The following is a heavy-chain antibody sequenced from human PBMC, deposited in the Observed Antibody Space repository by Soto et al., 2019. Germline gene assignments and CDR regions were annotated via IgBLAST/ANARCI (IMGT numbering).Heavy chain of an antibody. D-gene: IGHD3-3*01. Sequence: SETLSLTCTVSGGSISSSSYYWGWIRQPPGKGLEWIGSIYYSGSTYYNPSLKSRVTISVDTSKNQFSLKLSSVTAADTAVYYCARTSDYDFWSGLTVKNYYYYYMDVWGKGTTVTVSS. CDR2: IYYSGST. V-gene: IGHV4-39*01. CDR3: ARTSDYDFWSGLTVKNYYYYYMDV. CDR1: GGSISSSSYY. J-gene: IGHJ6*03.